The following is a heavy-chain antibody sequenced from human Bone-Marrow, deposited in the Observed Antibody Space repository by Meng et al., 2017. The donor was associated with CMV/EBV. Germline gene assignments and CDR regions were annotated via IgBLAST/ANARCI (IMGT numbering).Heavy chain of an antibody. V-gene: IGHV4-39*07. Sequence: SETLSLTCTVPGGSISSSSYYWGWIRQPPGKGLEWIGSIYYSGSTYYNPSLKSRVTISVDTSKNQFSLKLSSVTAADTAVYYCARVRYYYDSSGYYDYYHYYGMDVWGQGTTVTVSS. J-gene: IGHJ6*02. D-gene: IGHD3-22*01. CDR1: GGSISSSSYY. CDR3: ARVRYYYDSSGYYDYYHYYGMDV. CDR2: IYYSGST.